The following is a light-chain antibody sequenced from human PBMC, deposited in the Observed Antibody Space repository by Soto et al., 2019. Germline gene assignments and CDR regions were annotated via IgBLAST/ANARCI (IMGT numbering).Light chain of an antibody. CDR3: QKYDTAPQT. CDR1: QGIIDY. CDR2: AAS. J-gene: IGKJ1*01. Sequence: DIQMTQSPSSLSASVGDTVTITCRASQGIIDYLAWYQQRPGKAPTLLIYAASTLHTGVPSHFSGSGAGTDFTLTIRSLQPEDVATYYCQKYDTAPQTFGPGTKVEIK. V-gene: IGKV1-27*01.